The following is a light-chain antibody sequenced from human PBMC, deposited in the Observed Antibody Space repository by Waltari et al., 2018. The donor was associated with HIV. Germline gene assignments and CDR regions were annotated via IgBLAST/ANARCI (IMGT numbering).Light chain of an antibody. J-gene: IGLJ2*01. CDR3: HVWDSVSDHVV. V-gene: IGLV3-21*04. CDR2: YDA. CDR1: NIGSKS. Sequence: SYVLTQPPSVSVAPGKPANISCIGDNIGSKSVHWYQQKPDRAPVLVIYYDADRPSGIPERFSGSNSGNTATLTISRVEAGDEADYYCHVWDSVSDHVVFGGGSKLTVL.